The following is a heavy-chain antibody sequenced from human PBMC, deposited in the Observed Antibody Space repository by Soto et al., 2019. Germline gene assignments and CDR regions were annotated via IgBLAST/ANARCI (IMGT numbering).Heavy chain of an antibody. CDR2: IWYDGSNK. CDR1: GFTFSSYG. V-gene: IGHV3-33*08. J-gene: IGHJ4*02. CDR3: ARDLREYSSSSQVDY. D-gene: IGHD6-6*01. Sequence: GGSLRLSCAASGFTFSSYGMHWVRQAPGKGLEWGAVIWYDGSNKYYADSVKGRFTISRDNSKNTLYLQMNSLRAEDTAVYYCARDLREYSSSSQVDYWGQGTLVTVSS.